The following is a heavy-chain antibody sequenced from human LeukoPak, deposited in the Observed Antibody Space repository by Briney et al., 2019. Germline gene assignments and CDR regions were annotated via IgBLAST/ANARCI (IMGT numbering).Heavy chain of an antibody. CDR2: ISYDGSNK. V-gene: IGHV3-30-3*01. CDR3: AREAVGATTGEAFDI. D-gene: IGHD1-26*01. J-gene: IGHJ3*02. CDR1: GFTFSSYW. Sequence: GGSLRLSCAASGFTFSSYWMNWVRQAPGKGLEWVAVISYDGSNKYYADSVKGRFTISRDNSKNTLYLQMNSLRAEDTAVYYCAREAVGATTGEAFDIWGQGTMVTVSS.